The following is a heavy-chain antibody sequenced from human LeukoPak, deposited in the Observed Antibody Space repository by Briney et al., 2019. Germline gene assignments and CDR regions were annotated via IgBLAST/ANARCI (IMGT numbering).Heavy chain of an antibody. Sequence: NSSETLSLTCAVYGGSFSGYYWSWIRQPPGKGLEWIGEINHSGSTNYNPSLESRVTISVDTSKNQFSLKLSSVTAADTAVYYCAADSSSRDYWGQGTLVTVSS. CDR3: AADSSSRDY. CDR1: GGSFSGYY. J-gene: IGHJ4*02. D-gene: IGHD6-6*01. CDR2: INHSGST. V-gene: IGHV4-34*01.